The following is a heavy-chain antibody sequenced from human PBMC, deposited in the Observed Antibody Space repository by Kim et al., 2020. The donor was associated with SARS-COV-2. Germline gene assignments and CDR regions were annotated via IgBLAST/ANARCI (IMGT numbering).Heavy chain of an antibody. CDR3: ARGSPVYYDILTGYYRGY. CDR1: GYTFTSYY. J-gene: IGHJ4*02. V-gene: IGHV1-46*01. D-gene: IGHD3-9*01. Sequence: ASVKVSCKASGYTFTSYYMHWVRQAPGQGLEWMGIINPSGGSTSYAQKFQGRVTMTRDTSTSTVYMELSSLSSEDTAVYYCARGSPVYYDILTGYYRGYWGQGTLVTVSS. CDR2: INPSGGST.